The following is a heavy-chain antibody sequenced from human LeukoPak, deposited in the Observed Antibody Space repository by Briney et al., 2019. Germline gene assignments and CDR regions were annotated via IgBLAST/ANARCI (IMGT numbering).Heavy chain of an antibody. Sequence: ASVMVSCKASGYTFSNFGISWVRQAPGQGLEWMGWINPNRGGANYAQKFQGRVTMTRDTSISTAYMELSSLRSDDMAVYYCARTPPTDGGLDIWGQGTMVTVPS. D-gene: IGHD3-16*01. CDR3: ARTPPTDGGLDI. J-gene: IGHJ3*02. CDR2: INPNRGGA. CDR1: GYTFSNFG. V-gene: IGHV1-2*02.